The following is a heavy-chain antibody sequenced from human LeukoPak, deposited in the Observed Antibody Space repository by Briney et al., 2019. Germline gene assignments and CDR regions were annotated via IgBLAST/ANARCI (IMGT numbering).Heavy chain of an antibody. CDR3: AKRAYSGYDYFDY. CDR2: ISGSSGGT. CDR1: GFTFSSYG. V-gene: IGHV3-23*01. J-gene: IGHJ4*02. Sequence: GGSLRLSCAASGFTFSSYGMSWVRQTPEKGLEWVSAISGSSGGTYYADSAKGRFTVSRDNSKNTLYLQMNSLRAEDAAVYYCAKRAYSGYDYFDYWGQGTLVAVSS. D-gene: IGHD5-12*01.